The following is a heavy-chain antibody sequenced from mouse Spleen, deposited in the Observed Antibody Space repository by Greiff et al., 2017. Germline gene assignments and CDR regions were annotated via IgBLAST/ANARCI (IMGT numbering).Heavy chain of an antibody. J-gene: IGHJ2*01. CDR2: ISYSGST. CDR1: GDSITSGY. D-gene: IGHD2-1*01. Sequence: EVQLQQSGPSLVKPSQTLSLTCSVTGDSITSGYWNWIRKFPGNKLEYMGYISYSGSTYYNPSLKSRISITRDTSKNQYYLQLNSVTTEDTATYYCAKGVYYGKPLYYFDYWGQGTTLTDSS. CDR3: AKGVYYGKPLYYFDY. V-gene: IGHV3-8*02.